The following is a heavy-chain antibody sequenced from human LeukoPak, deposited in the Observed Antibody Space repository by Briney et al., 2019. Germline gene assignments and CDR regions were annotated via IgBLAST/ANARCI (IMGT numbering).Heavy chain of an antibody. CDR3: AGGANYDFWTGYFNY. V-gene: IGHV5-51*01. CDR2: IYPGDSDT. CDR1: GYIFNTYW. D-gene: IGHD3-3*01. Sequence: GESLKISCKGSGYIFNTYWIGWVRQMPGKGLEWMGIIYPGDSDTRYSPSFQGQVTISADKSISTAYLKWSSLKASDTAIYYCAGGANYDFWTGYFNYWGQGTLVTVSS. J-gene: IGHJ4*02.